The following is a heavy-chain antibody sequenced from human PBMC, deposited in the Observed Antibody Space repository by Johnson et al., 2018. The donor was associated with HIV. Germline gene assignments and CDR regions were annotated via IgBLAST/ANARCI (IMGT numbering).Heavy chain of an antibody. CDR1: GFTFSRYA. Sequence: QMMLVESGGGVVQPGRSLRLSCVASGFTFSRYAVHWFRQAPGKGLEWVAIITPDGSKKYYADSVQGRFTISRDDSKNTLYLQMNSLRAEDTAVYYCARGGGCGGDCYSGYDAFDIWGQGTMVTVSS. V-gene: IGHV3-30*04. D-gene: IGHD2-21*01. J-gene: IGHJ3*02. CDR3: ARGGGCGGDCYSGYDAFDI. CDR2: ITPDGSKK.